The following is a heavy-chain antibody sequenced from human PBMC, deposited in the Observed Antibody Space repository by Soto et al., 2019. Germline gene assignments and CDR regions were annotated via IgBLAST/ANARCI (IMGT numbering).Heavy chain of an antibody. CDR2: IIPIFNST. J-gene: IGHJ4*02. CDR1: GSRFSNYV. D-gene: IGHD2-2*02. CDR3: AREGRGKKAGYNGLVSLGY. Sequence: SVKVSCKVSGSRFSNYVISWVRQAPGHGLEWLGRIIPIFNSTKYAQNFQGRVTITADKSTSTASLELSSLRSDDTAVYYCAREGRGKKAGYNGLVSLGYWGQGTLVTVS. V-gene: IGHV1-69*06.